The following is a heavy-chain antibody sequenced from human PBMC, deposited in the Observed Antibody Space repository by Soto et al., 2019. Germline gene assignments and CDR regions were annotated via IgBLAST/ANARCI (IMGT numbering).Heavy chain of an antibody. Sequence: EVQLVESGGGLVKPGGSLRLSCAASGFTFSSYGMNWVRQAPGKGLEWVSSISSSSSYIYYADSVKGRFTISRDNAKNSLYLQMNSLRAEDTAVYYCARGGTTVTGDDAFDIWGQGTMVTVSS. CDR1: GFTFSSYG. CDR2: ISSSSSYI. D-gene: IGHD4-17*01. V-gene: IGHV3-21*01. J-gene: IGHJ3*02. CDR3: ARGGTTVTGDDAFDI.